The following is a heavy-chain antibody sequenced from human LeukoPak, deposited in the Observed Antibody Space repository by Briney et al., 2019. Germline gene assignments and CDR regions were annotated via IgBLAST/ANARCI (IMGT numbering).Heavy chain of an antibody. D-gene: IGHD2-15*01. CDR1: GFTFSSYA. J-gene: IGHJ4*02. Sequence: PGGSLRLSCAASGFTFSSYAMHWVRQAPGKVLEWVAVISYDGTDKYYADSVKGRFTISRDNSKNTLYLQMNSLRSEDTAVYYCARLAGYCSGGSCYSRYDYWGQGTLVTVSS. CDR2: ISYDGTDK. V-gene: IGHV3-30*04. CDR3: ARLAGYCSGGSCYSRYDY.